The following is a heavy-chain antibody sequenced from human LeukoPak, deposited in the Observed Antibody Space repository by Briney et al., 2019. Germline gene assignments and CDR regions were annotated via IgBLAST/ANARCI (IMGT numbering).Heavy chain of an antibody. J-gene: IGHJ6*02. V-gene: IGHV3-33*06. CDR1: GFTLSAHG. CDR2: IWYDGNTK. D-gene: IGHD6-13*01. Sequence: GGSLRLSCAASGFTLSAHGMHWVRQAPGKGLEWLAVIWYDGNTKYYSDSVKGRFTISRDSSKNTLYLEMNSLRAEDTAVYYCAKDKGAAAGTGFGYYYGMDVWGQGTTVTVSS. CDR3: AKDKGAAAGTGFGYYYGMDV.